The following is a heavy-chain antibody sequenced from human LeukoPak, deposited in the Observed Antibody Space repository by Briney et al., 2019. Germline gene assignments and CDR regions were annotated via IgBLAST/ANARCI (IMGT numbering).Heavy chain of an antibody. CDR3: ARVGGMATNDY. Sequence: ASVKVSCKASGYTFTGYYMHWVRQAPGQGLEWMGWINPNSGGTKFAQKFQGRVTMTRDTSISTAYMELSSLRSEDTAVYYCARVGGMATNDYWGQGTLVTVSS. V-gene: IGHV1-2*02. CDR2: INPNSGGT. CDR1: GYTFTGYY. J-gene: IGHJ4*02. D-gene: IGHD5-24*01.